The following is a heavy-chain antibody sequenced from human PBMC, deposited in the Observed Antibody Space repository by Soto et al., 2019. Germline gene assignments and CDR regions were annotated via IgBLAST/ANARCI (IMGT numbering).Heavy chain of an antibody. Sequence: QVQLQQWGAGLLKPSETLSLTCAVYGGSFSGYYWSWIRQPPGKGLEWIGEINHSGSTHYNPSLKSRVTISVDTSKNQFSLKLSSVTAADTAVYYCASGVRFLEWLSDPLFDYWGQGTLVTVSS. J-gene: IGHJ4*02. CDR1: GGSFSGYY. CDR3: ASGVRFLEWLSDPLFDY. V-gene: IGHV4-34*01. CDR2: INHSGST. D-gene: IGHD3-3*01.